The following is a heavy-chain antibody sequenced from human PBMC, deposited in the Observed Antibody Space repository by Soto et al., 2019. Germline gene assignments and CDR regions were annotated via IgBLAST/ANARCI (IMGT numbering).Heavy chain of an antibody. CDR1: GGSISSGDYY. CDR3: ARGLQPNNYYYYGMDV. J-gene: IGHJ6*02. Sequence: SETLSLTCTVSGGSISSGDYYWSWIRQPPGKGLEWIGYIYYSGSTYYNPSLKSRVTISVDTSKNQFSLKLSSVTAADTAVYYCARGLQPNNYYYYGMDVWGQGTTVTVSS. V-gene: IGHV4-30-4*01. CDR2: IYYSGST. D-gene: IGHD4-4*01.